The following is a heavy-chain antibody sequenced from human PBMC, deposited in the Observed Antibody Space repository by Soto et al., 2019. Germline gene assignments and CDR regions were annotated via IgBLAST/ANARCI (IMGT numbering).Heavy chain of an antibody. D-gene: IGHD3-16*01. CDR3: AGDSLDEGREHYFDY. J-gene: IGHJ4*02. CDR1: GGSISSGGYY. V-gene: IGHV4-31*03. Sequence: QVQLQESGPGLVKPSQTLSLTCTVSGGSISSGGYYWSWIRQHPGKGLEWIGYIYYSGSTYYNPSLKSRVTISVDTSKNQFSLKLSSVTAADTAVYYCAGDSLDEGREHYFDYWGQGTLVTVSS. CDR2: IYYSGST.